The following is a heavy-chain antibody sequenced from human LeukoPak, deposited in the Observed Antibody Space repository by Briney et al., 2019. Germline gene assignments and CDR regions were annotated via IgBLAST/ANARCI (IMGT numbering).Heavy chain of an antibody. CDR1: GFTFSSYA. J-gene: IGHJ4*02. D-gene: IGHD6-19*01. CDR3: AKDLSGQWLVRGGFDY. V-gene: IGHV3-23*01. Sequence: GGSLRLSCAASGFTFSSYAMSWVRQAPGKGLEWVSAISGSGGSTYYADSVKGRFTISRDNSKNTLYLQMNSLRAEDTAVYYCAKDLSGQWLVRGGFDYWGQGTLVTVSS. CDR2: ISGSGGST.